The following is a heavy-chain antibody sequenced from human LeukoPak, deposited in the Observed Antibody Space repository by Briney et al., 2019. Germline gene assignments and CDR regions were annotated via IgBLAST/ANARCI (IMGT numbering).Heavy chain of an antibody. CDR1: GFTFSSYG. V-gene: IGHV3-33*06. CDR3: AKRAYYYDSSGYYGYFDY. CDR2: IWYDGSNK. D-gene: IGHD3-22*01. J-gene: IGHJ4*02. Sequence: GGSLRLSCAASGFTFSSYGMHWVRQAPGKGLEWVAVIWYDGSNKYYADSVKGRFTISRDNSKNTLYLQMNSLRAEDTAVYYCAKRAYYYDSSGYYGYFDYWGQGTLVTVSS.